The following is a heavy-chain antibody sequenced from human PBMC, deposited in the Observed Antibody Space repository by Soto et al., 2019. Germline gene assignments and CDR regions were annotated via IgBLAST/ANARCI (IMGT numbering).Heavy chain of an antibody. J-gene: IGHJ4*02. D-gene: IGHD4-17*01. CDR2: IKNKADGGTA. Sequence: EVQLVESGGDLVKPGGCLRLSCAASGITFTNAWMSWVRQAPGKGLEWVGRIKNKADGGTADYAAPVRGRFTISRDDSKNTLFLQMNSQETEDTAVYYCTTDPGDYEDFWGRGTLVTVSS. CDR1: GITFTNAW. CDR3: TTDPGDYEDF. V-gene: IGHV3-15*01.